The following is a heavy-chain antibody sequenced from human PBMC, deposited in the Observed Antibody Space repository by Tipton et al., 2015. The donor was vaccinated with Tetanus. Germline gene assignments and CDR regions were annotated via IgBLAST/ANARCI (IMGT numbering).Heavy chain of an antibody. CDR1: GYMFSSHW. J-gene: IGHJ3*01. V-gene: IGHV5-51*01. CDR3: ARPLTSVAFGGFAFDV. Sequence: QSGPEVEQPGESLKISCKGSGYMFSSHWIGWVRQVPGKGLEWLGTIYPGDSYSTYSPSFEGQVTISVDRSIDTAYLQWSSLKASDTAIYYCARPLTSVAFGGFAFDVWGQGTLVTVSS. CDR2: IYPGDSYS. D-gene: IGHD3-16*01.